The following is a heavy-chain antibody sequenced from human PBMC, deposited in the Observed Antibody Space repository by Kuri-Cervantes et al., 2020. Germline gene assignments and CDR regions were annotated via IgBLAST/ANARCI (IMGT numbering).Heavy chain of an antibody. V-gene: IGHV3-48*01. CDR1: GFTFRSYS. Sequence: ESLKISCAASGFTFRSYSMNWVRQAPGKGLEWVSYISSSSTIYYADSVKGRFTISRDNAKNSLYLQMNSLRAEDTAVYYWARNLRNGVVPAAIRGGYYYGMDVWGQGTTVTVSS. D-gene: IGHD2-2*02. CDR2: ISSSSTI. CDR3: ARNLRNGVVPAAIRGGYYYGMDV. J-gene: IGHJ6*02.